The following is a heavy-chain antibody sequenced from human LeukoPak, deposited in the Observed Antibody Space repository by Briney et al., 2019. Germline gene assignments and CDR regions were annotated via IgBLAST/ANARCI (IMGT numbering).Heavy chain of an antibody. CDR1: GFTFSSYS. Sequence: GSLRLSCAASGFTFSSYSMNWVRQAPGKGLEWISYITSNSRTIHYADSVKGRFTISRDNGKNSLYLQLDSLRDEDTAVYYCTRDPEALDFWGQGTLVTVSS. CDR2: ITSNSRTI. V-gene: IGHV3-48*02. CDR3: TRDPEALDF. J-gene: IGHJ4*02.